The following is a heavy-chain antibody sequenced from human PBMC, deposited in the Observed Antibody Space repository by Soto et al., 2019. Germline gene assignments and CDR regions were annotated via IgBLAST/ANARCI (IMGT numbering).Heavy chain of an antibody. V-gene: IGHV4-31*03. Sequence: SETLSLTCTVSGGSISSGGYHWSWIRQHPGKGLEWIGNIYYSGSTYYNPSLKSRVTMSVDTSKNQFSLKLSSVTAADTAVYYCARGPKYYYDSSGYYYSGFDYWGQGTLVTVSS. CDR3: ARGPKYYYDSSGYYYSGFDY. CDR2: IYYSGST. D-gene: IGHD3-22*01. J-gene: IGHJ4*02. CDR1: GGSISSGGYH.